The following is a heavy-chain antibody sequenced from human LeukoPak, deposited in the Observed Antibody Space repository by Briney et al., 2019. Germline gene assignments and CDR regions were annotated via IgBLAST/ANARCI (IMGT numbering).Heavy chain of an antibody. CDR2: ISDAGTTV. CDR1: GFTFTSYA. Sequence: GGSLRLSCAASGFTFTSYAMKWVRQAPQKGLEWLAYISDAGTTVYYADSVKGRFTISRDNAKNSLSLQMNSLSAEDTAVYYCASSGRWVRADPMTYYFDSWGHGSPVTVSS. D-gene: IGHD3-10*01. V-gene: IGHV3-48*03. J-gene: IGHJ4*01. CDR3: ASSGRWVRADPMTYYFDS.